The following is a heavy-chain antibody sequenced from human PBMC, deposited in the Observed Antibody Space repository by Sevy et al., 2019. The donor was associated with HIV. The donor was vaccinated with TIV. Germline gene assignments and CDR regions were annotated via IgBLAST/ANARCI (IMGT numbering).Heavy chain of an antibody. CDR2: IKQDGSEK. CDR3: ARCLGGLRPWEYNWFDP. Sequence: GGSLRLSCAASGFTFSSYWMSWVRQAPGKGLEWVANIKQDGSEKYYVDSVKGRFTISRDNAKNSLYLQMNSLRAEDTAVYYCARCLGGLRPWEYNWFDPWGQGTLVTVSS. V-gene: IGHV3-7*01. D-gene: IGHD1-26*01. J-gene: IGHJ5*02. CDR1: GFTFSSYW.